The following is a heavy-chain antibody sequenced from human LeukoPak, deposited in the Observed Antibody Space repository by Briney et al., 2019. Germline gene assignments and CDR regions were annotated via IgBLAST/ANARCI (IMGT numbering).Heavy chain of an antibody. V-gene: IGHV4-59*01. Sequence: SETLSLTCTVSGGSISSYYWSWIRQPPGKGLEWIGFIYYSGSTTYNPSLKSRVTISIDTSENQFSLKLNSVTAADTAVYFCARGDSSGWYYFDYWGQGTLVTVSS. CDR3: ARGDSSGWYYFDY. CDR2: IYYSGST. J-gene: IGHJ4*02. D-gene: IGHD6-19*01. CDR1: GGSISSYY.